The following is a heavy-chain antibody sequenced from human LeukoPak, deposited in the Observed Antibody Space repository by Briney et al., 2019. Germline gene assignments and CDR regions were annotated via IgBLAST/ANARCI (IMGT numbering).Heavy chain of an antibody. V-gene: IGHV4-31*03. CDR1: GGSISSGGYY. CDR3: ARGKRVVPAAPRYYYGSGSYDLDY. CDR2: IYYSGST. D-gene: IGHD3-10*01. J-gene: IGHJ4*02. Sequence: PSQTLSLTCTVSGGSISSGGYYWSWIRQHPGKGLEWIGYIYYSGSTYYNPSLKSRVTISVDTSKNQFSLKLSSVTAADTAVYYCARGKRVVPAAPRYYYGSGSYDLDYWGQGTLVTVSS.